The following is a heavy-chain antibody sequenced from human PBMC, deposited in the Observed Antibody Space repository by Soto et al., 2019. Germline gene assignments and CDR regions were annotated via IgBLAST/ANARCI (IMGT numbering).Heavy chain of an antibody. CDR3: ARGGVSRGAFDI. Sequence: QVQLVQSGAEVKKPGASVKVSCKASGYTFTSYDINWVRQAAGQGLEWLGWMNPSSGNKAYAQNFPGRVTMTRNTTTSTAYLELTSLASEDTAAYYCARGGVSRGAFDIWGRGTLVTVTS. CDR2: MNPSSGNK. CDR1: GYTFTSYD. D-gene: IGHD3-10*01. J-gene: IGHJ3*02. V-gene: IGHV1-8*01.